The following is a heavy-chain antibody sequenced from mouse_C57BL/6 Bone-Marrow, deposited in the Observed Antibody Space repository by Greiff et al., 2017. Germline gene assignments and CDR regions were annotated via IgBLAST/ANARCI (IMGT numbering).Heavy chain of an antibody. D-gene: IGHD1-1*01. CDR1: GYAFTNYL. Sequence: VQLQQSGAELVRPGTSVKVSCKASGYAFTNYLIEWVKQRPGPGLEWIGVINPGSGGTNYNEQFKGKATLTADKSSSTAYMQLSSLTSEDSAVYFCARWEGSSPFDYWGQGTTLTVSS. J-gene: IGHJ2*01. CDR2: INPGSGGT. V-gene: IGHV1-54*01. CDR3: ARWEGSSPFDY.